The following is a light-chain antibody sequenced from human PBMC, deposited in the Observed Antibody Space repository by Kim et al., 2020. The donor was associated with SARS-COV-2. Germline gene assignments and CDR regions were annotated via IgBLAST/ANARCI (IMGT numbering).Light chain of an antibody. CDR2: GAS. CDR3: LQHSTYPLT. J-gene: IGKJ5*01. Sequence: ASGGDRVTIPCRASQDIRNDLGWYQQNPGRAPKRLIYGASSLQSGVPSRFSGSGSGTEFTLTISSVQPEDFATYFCLQHSTYPLTFGQGTRLEI. V-gene: IGKV1-17*01. CDR1: QDIRND.